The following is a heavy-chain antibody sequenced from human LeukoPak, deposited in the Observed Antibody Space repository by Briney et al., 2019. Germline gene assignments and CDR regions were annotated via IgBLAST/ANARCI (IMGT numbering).Heavy chain of an antibody. J-gene: IGHJ4*02. Sequence: EGSLRLSCAASGFDFSGNWMHWVRHAPGQGLVWVSRIKGDGISTNYADSVKGRFTISRDIAKNTLYLQMNSLRAEDTGVYYCAKDHYWSIDYWGRGTLVTVSS. CDR1: GFDFSGNW. D-gene: IGHD3-3*01. CDR2: IKGDGIST. V-gene: IGHV3-74*01. CDR3: AKDHYWSIDY.